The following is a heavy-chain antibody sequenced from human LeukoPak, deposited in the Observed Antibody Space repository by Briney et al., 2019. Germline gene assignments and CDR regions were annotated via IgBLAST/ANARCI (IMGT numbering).Heavy chain of an antibody. CDR3: ARGLRRFGELLNY. CDR1: GGSISSGGYY. J-gene: IGHJ4*02. D-gene: IGHD3-10*01. Sequence: PSQTLSLTCTVSGGSISSGGYYWSWIRQHPGKGLEWIGYIYYSGSTYYNPSLKSRVTISVDTSKNRFSLKLSSVTAADTAVYYCARGLRRFGELLNYWGQGTLVTVSS. CDR2: IYYSGST. V-gene: IGHV4-31*03.